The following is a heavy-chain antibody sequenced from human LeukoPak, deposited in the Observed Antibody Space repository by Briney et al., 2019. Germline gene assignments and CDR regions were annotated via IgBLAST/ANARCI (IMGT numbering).Heavy chain of an antibody. D-gene: IGHD5-24*01. Sequence: GESLKISCAASGFTFSSYWMSWVRQAPGKGLEWVANIEQDGSEKYYVDSVKGRFTISRDNAKNSLYLQMNSLRAEDTAVYYCASGYKNYYMDVWGKGTTVTVSS. CDR1: GFTFSSYW. CDR2: IEQDGSEK. V-gene: IGHV3-7*01. J-gene: IGHJ6*03. CDR3: ASGYKNYYMDV.